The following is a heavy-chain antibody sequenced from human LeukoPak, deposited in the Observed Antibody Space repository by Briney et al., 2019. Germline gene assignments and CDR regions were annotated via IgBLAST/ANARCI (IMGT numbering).Heavy chain of an antibody. V-gene: IGHV1-18*01. D-gene: IGHD5-24*01. CDR3: ARDLRAFRDGYKNPNYYLDY. CDR2: FSAYNGNT. CDR1: GYTFTSYG. Sequence: ASVKVSCKASGYTFTSYGISWVRQAPGQGLEWMGWFSAYNGNTKYAQKLQGRVTMTTDTSTRTAYMELRSLRSDDTAVYYCARDLRAFRDGYKNPNYYLDYWGQGTLDTVSS. J-gene: IGHJ4*02.